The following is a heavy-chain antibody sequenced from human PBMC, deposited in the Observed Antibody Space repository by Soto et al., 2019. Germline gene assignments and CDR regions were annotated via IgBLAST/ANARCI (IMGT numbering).Heavy chain of an antibody. CDR3: ASATVVAGTFDF. J-gene: IGHJ4*01. CDR1: GFAFRSYN. V-gene: IGHV3-21*01. D-gene: IGHD2-15*01. Sequence: EVQLVESGGGLVKPGGSLTLSCAGSGFAFRSYNMNWVRQPPGKGLEWVASISSGSSNIYYADSVKGRLTISRDNAKDSLYLQMDSLRAADSAVYYCASATVVAGTFDFWGHGNLLTVSS. CDR2: ISSGSSNI.